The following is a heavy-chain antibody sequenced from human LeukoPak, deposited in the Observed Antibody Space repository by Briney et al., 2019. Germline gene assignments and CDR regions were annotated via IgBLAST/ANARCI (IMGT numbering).Heavy chain of an antibody. V-gene: IGHV3-30-3*01. CDR2: ISYDGSNE. CDR1: GFTFSSYT. J-gene: IGHJ6*02. CDR3: ARGSLGVLIWKATYGMDV. Sequence: GRSLRLSCVASGFTFSSYTMHWVRQAPGKGLEWVAVISYDGSNEYYADFVKGRFTTSRDNSKNTMLLQMNSLRAEDTALYYCARGSLGVLIWKATYGMDVWGQGTTVTVSS. D-gene: IGHD3-3*01.